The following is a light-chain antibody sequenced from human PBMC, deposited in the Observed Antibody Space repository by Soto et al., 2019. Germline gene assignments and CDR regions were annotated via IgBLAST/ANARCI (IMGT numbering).Light chain of an antibody. CDR1: SSNIGTNA. CDR2: NNN. Sequence: CVLTQAPSASGVPGQRGSISCSGGSSNIGTNAVNWYQQLPGTAPKLLIYNNNQRPSGVPDRFSGSKSGTSASLAISGLQSEDEADYYCAAWDDSLDGYVFGTGTKVTVL. CDR3: AAWDDSLDGYV. J-gene: IGLJ1*01. V-gene: IGLV1-44*01.